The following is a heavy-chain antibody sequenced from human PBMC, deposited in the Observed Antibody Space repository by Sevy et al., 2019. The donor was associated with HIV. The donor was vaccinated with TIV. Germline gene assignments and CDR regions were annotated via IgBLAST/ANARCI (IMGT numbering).Heavy chain of an antibody. CDR1: GITFKNYA. J-gene: IGHJ3*02. Sequence: GGSLRLSCAASGITFKNYAMNWARQAPGKGLNWVSSIFGSGGTTYYADSVRGRFTISRDTSKNTLFLQMNSLRTEDTALYYCAGGRFDSSGSFDAFDIWGQGTMVTVSS. CDR3: AGGRFDSSGSFDAFDI. D-gene: IGHD3-22*01. CDR2: IFGSGGTT. V-gene: IGHV3-23*01.